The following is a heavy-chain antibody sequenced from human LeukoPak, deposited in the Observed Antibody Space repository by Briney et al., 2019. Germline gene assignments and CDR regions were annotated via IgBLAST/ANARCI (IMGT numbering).Heavy chain of an antibody. J-gene: IGHJ1*01. CDR3: AKDGHYDSSGFTLQY. D-gene: IGHD3-22*01. V-gene: IGHV3-23*01. Sequence: SGGSLRLSCAASGFTFSSYAMSWVRQAPGKGLERVSAISGSGGSTYYADSVKGRFTISRDNSKNTLYLQMNSLRAEDTAVYYCAKDGHYDSSGFTLQYWGQGTLVTVSS. CDR1: GFTFSSYA. CDR2: ISGSGGST.